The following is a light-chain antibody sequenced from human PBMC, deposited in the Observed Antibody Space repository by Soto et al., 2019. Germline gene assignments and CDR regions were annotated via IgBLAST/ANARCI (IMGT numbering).Light chain of an antibody. CDR1: QSVSNNY. CDR2: GAS. J-gene: IGKJ5*01. Sequence: EILFTQSPGTLSLSPGERATLSCRAIQSVSNNYLAWYQQKPGQAPRLLIYGASNRATGIPDRFSGSGSGTDFTLTISSLEPEDFAVYYCQQRSNWPSITFGQGTRLEIK. CDR3: QQRSNWPSIT. V-gene: IGKV3D-20*02.